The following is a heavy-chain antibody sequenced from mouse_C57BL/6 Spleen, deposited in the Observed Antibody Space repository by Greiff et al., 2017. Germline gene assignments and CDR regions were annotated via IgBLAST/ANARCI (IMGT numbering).Heavy chain of an antibody. J-gene: IGHJ4*01. CDR2: INPNNGGT. D-gene: IGHD1-1*01. CDR1: GYTFTDYY. Sequence: VQLQQSGPELVKPGASVKISCKASGYTFTDYYMNWVKQSHGKSLEWIGDINPNNGGTSYNQKFKGKATLTVDKSSSTAYMELRSLTSEDSAVYYCARLVITTVVDPSYAMDYWGQGTSVTVSS. CDR3: ARLVITTVVDPSYAMDY. V-gene: IGHV1-26*01.